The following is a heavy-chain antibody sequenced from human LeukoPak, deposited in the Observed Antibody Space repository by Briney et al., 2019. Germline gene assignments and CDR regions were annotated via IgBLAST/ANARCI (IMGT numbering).Heavy chain of an antibody. CDR1: GYTFTSYG. V-gene: IGHV1-18*01. Sequence: SVKVSCKASGYTFTSYGISWVRQAPGQGLEWMGWISAYNGNTNYAQKLQGRVTMTTDTSTSTVYMELRSLRSDDTAVYYCARETYSNILTGTDYWGPGTLVTVSS. CDR2: ISAYNGNT. CDR3: ARETYSNILTGTDY. J-gene: IGHJ4*02. D-gene: IGHD3-9*01.